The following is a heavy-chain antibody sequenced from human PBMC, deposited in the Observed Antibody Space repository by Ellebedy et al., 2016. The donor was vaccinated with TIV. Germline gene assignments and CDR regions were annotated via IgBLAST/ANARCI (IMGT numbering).Heavy chain of an antibody. CDR2: IIAILALP. CDR1: GGTFTSDI. CDR3: ARQSEYTHVMTPYES. Sequence: AASVKVSCKASGGTFTSDIINWVRQAPGQGLEWMGRIIAILALPNYAQKFQARVTMTADKSTTTAYMELSSLTSEDTAVYYSARQSEYTHVMTPYESWGQGTLVTVSS. V-gene: IGHV1-69*02. D-gene: IGHD5-18*01. J-gene: IGHJ5*01.